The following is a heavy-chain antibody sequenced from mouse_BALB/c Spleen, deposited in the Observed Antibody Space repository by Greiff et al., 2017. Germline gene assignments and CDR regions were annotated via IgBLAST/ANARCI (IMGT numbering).Heavy chain of an antibody. CDR2: ISCYNGAT. CDR1: GYSFTGYY. D-gene: IGHD2-2*01. CDR3: AGGIYYGYDDYAMDY. Sequence: LVKTGASVKISCKASGYSFTGYYMHWVKQSHGKSLEWIGYISCYNGATSYNQKFKGKATFTVDTSSSTAYMQFTSLTSEDSAVYYCAGGIYYGYDDYAMDYWGQGTSVTVSS. V-gene: IGHV1S34*01. J-gene: IGHJ4*01.